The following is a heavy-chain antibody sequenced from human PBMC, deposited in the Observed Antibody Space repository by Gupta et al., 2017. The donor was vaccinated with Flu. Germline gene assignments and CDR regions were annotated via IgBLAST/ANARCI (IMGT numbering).Heavy chain of an antibody. CDR3: ARGTASIAARPSPPTGFDY. D-gene: IGHD6-6*01. CDR2: SGST. Sequence: SGSTNYNPSLKSRVTISVDTSKNQFSLKLSSVTAADTAVYYCARGTASIAARPSPPTGFDYWGQGTLVTVSS. V-gene: IGHV4-59*09. J-gene: IGHJ4*02.